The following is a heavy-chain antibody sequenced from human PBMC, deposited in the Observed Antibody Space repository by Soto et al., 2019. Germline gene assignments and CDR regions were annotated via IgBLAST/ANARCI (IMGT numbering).Heavy chain of an antibody. V-gene: IGHV3-30*18. D-gene: IGHD2-2*01. J-gene: IGHJ6*02. Sequence: GSLRLSCAASGFTFSSYGMHWVRQAPGKGLEWVAGISYDGSNKYYADSVKGRFTISRDNSKNTLYLQMSSLRAEDTAVYYCAKEGSLDYCSSSSCPLDVWGQGTTVTVSS. CDR2: ISYDGSNK. CDR3: AKEGSLDYCSSSSCPLDV. CDR1: GFTFSSYG.